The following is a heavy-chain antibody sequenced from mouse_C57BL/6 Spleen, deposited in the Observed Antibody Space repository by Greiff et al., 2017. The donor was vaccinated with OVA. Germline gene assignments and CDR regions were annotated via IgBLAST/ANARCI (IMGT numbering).Heavy chain of an antibody. CDR1: GYTFTSYW. CDR3: ARGHSPDFAY. D-gene: IGHD2-4*01. V-gene: IGHV1-59*01. CDR2: IDPSDSYT. Sequence: QVQLQQPGAELVRPGTSVKLSCKASGYTFTSYWMHWVKQRPGQGLEWIGGIDPSDSYTNYNQKFKGKATLTVDTSSSTAYMQLSSLTSEDSAVYYCARGHSPDFAYWGQGTLVTVSA. J-gene: IGHJ3*01.